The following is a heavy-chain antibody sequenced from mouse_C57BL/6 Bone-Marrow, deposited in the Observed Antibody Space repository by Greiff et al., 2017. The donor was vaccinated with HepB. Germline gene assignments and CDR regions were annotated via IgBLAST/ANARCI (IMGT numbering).Heavy chain of an antibody. D-gene: IGHD3-2*02. CDR2: ISSGGDYI. CDR1: GFTFSSYA. Sequence: EVKLEESGEGLVKPGGSLKLSCAASGFTFSSYAMSWVRQTPEKRLEWVAYISSGGDYIYYADTVKGRFTISRDNARNTLYLQMSSLKSEDTAMYYCTRDSSGYVDYWGQGTTLTVSS. V-gene: IGHV5-9-1*02. J-gene: IGHJ2*01. CDR3: TRDSSGYVDY.